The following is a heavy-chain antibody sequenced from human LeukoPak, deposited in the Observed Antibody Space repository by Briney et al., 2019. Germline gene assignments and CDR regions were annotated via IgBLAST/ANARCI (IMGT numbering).Heavy chain of an antibody. J-gene: IGHJ6*03. CDR1: GGSVSYYY. D-gene: IGHD3-22*01. CDR2: IYNSGTT. Sequence: SETLSLTCTVSGGSVSYYYWSWIRQSPGKGLEWIGYIYNSGTTRYNPSLMSRVTISIDTSKNQISVKLSSVTAADTAVYYCARDNRYSDNGGHWYSRYYMDVWGKGTTVTVSS. CDR3: ARDNRYSDNGGHWYSRYYMDV. V-gene: IGHV4-59*02.